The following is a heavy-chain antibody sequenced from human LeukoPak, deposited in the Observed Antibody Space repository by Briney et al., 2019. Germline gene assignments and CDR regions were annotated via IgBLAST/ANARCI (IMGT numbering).Heavy chain of an antibody. CDR3: ARAWFGELFFDY. V-gene: IGHV4-61*10. Sequence: PSETLSLTCIVSGDSISSGHYYWNWSRQSAGKGLEWIGYISSRGTSTYNPSLKSPVTISKDTSKNQFSLRLNSVTAADTAVYYCARAWFGELFFDYWGQGALVTVSS. CDR2: ISSRGTS. CDR1: GDSISSGHYY. D-gene: IGHD3-10*01. J-gene: IGHJ4*02.